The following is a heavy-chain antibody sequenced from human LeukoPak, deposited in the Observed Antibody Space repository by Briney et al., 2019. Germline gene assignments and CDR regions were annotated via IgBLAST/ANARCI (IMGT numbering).Heavy chain of an antibody. Sequence: GGSLRLSCAASGFTFSSYAMSWVRQAPGKGLEWVANIKQDGSEKYYVDSVKGRFTIPRDNAKNSLYLQMNSLRAEDTAVYYCAREVRGKVDGMDVWGQGTTVTVSS. J-gene: IGHJ6*02. D-gene: IGHD3-10*01. V-gene: IGHV3-7*01. CDR3: AREVRGKVDGMDV. CDR1: GFTFSSYA. CDR2: IKQDGSEK.